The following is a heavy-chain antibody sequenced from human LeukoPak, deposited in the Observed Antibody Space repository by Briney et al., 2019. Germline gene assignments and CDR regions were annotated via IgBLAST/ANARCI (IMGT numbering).Heavy chain of an antibody. V-gene: IGHV1-2*02. Sequence: ASLKVSCKASGYTFTGYYMHWVRQAPGQGLEWMGWINPNSGGTNYAQKFQGRVTMTRDTSISTAYMELSRLRSDDTAVYYCTGVTATPDAFDIWGQGTMVTVSS. J-gene: IGHJ3*02. CDR3: TGVTATPDAFDI. D-gene: IGHD2-21*02. CDR1: GYTFTGYY. CDR2: INPNSGGT.